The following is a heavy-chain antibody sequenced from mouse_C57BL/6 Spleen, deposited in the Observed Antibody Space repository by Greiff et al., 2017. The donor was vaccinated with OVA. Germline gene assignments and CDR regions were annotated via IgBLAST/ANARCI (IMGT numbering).Heavy chain of an antibody. CDR2: INPNNGGT. CDR3: ARIQANWDSFAY. CDR1: GYTFTDYN. Sequence: EVKLMESGPELVKPGASVKMSCKASGYTFTDYNMHWVKQSHGKSLEWIGYINPNNGGTSYNQKFKGKATLTVNKSSSTAYMELRSLTSEDSAVYYCARIQANWDSFAYWGQGTLVTVSA. D-gene: IGHD4-1*01. V-gene: IGHV1-22*01. J-gene: IGHJ3*01.